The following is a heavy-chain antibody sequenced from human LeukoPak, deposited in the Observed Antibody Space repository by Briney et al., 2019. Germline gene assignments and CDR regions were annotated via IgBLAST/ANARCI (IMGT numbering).Heavy chain of an antibody. V-gene: IGHV3-48*01. CDR2: INTGITTI. D-gene: IGHD6-6*01. CDR3: ARDSSVCAFDV. Sequence: PGGSLRLSCAASGFTFSPYTMHWFRQPPGKGREWISYINTGITTIYYADSVKGRFTISRDNAKNSLDLQLNSLRAEDTAVYYCARDSSVCAFDVWGQGTMVTVSS. J-gene: IGHJ3*01. CDR1: GFTFSPYT.